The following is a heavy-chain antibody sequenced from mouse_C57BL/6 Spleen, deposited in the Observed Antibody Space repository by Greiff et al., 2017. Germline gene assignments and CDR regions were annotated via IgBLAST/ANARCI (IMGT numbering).Heavy chain of an antibody. CDR1: GYTFTDYY. Sequence: VQLQQSGPELVKPGASVKISCKASGYTFTDYYMNWVKQSHGKSLEWIGDINPNNGGTSYNQKFKGKATLTVDKSSSTAYMELRSLTSEDSAVYYCARSGLLITTVPYWYFDVWGTGTTVTVSS. CDR2: INPNNGGT. CDR3: ARSGLLITTVPYWYFDV. D-gene: IGHD1-1*01. J-gene: IGHJ1*03. V-gene: IGHV1-26*01.